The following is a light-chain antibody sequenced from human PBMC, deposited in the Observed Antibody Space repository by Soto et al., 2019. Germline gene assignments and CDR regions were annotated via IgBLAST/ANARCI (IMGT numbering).Light chain of an antibody. Sequence: QSVLTQPPSVSGAPGQRVTISCTGSSSNIGASYDVHWYQQLPGTAPKLLIYGNSNRPSGVPDRFSGSKSGSTASLTVSGLQTEDEADYYCNSYVAGSNVFGTGTKVTVL. V-gene: IGLV1-40*01. CDR2: GNS. J-gene: IGLJ1*01. CDR3: NSYVAGSNV. CDR1: SSNIGASYD.